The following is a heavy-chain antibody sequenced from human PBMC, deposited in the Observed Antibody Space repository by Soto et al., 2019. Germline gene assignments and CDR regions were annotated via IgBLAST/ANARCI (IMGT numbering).Heavy chain of an antibody. CDR2: MNPNSGNT. V-gene: IGHV1-8*01. Sequence: QVQLVQSGDEVKKPGASVKVSCKASGYTFTSYDINWVRQATGQGLEWMGWMNPNSGNTGYAQKFQGRVTMTRNTSISTSYMELSSLRSEDTAVYYCARGGLGDEPYYYYYYMDDWGKGTTVTVSS. D-gene: IGHD4-17*01. CDR3: ARGGLGDEPYYYYYYMDD. J-gene: IGHJ6*03. CDR1: GYTFTSYD.